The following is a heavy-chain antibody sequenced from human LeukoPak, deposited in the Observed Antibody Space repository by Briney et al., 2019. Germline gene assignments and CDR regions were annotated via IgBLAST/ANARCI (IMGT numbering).Heavy chain of an antibody. D-gene: IGHD6-19*01. Sequence: SETLSLTCAVSGYSISSGYYWGWIRQPPGKGLEWIGSIYHSGSTYYNPSLKSRVTISVDTSKNQFSLKLSSVTAAHTAVYYCAKINSSGWQKSFDYWGQGTLVTVSS. V-gene: IGHV4-38-2*01. CDR3: AKINSSGWQKSFDY. CDR2: IYHSGST. J-gene: IGHJ4*02. CDR1: GYSISSGYY.